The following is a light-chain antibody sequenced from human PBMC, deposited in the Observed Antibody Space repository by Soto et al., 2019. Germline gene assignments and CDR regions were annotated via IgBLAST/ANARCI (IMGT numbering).Light chain of an antibody. CDR3: CSYADSYTLI. Sequence: QSALTQARSVSGSPGQSVTISCTGTSSDVGGYNYVSWYQQHPGKAPKLMIFDVSKRPSGVPDRFSGSKSGNTASLTISGLQAEDEADYYCCSYADSYTLIFGGGTQLTVL. V-gene: IGLV2-11*01. J-gene: IGLJ2*01. CDR2: DVS. CDR1: SSDVGGYNY.